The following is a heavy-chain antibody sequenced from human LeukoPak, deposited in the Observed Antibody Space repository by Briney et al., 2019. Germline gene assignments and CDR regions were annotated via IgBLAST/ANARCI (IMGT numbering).Heavy chain of an antibody. CDR3: AKTLEPGPTYYYDSSGLGY. CDR2: ISWNSGSI. D-gene: IGHD3-22*01. Sequence: PGGSLRLSCAASGFTFDDYAMHWVRQAPGKGLEWVSGISWNSGSIGYADSVKGRFTISRDNAKNSLYLQMNSLRAEDTALYYCAKTLEPGPTYYYDSSGLGYWGQGTLVTVSS. V-gene: IGHV3-9*01. CDR1: GFTFDDYA. J-gene: IGHJ4*02.